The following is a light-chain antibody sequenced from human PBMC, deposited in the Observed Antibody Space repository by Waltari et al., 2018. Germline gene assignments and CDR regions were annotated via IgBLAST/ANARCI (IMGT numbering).Light chain of an antibody. CDR2: DIN. V-gene: IGLV2-14*03. J-gene: IGLJ3*02. CDR1: YNAVGGDDS. Sequence: QSALTQPASVSGSPGQSITISCTGTYNAVGGDDSVSWYQDHPDQAPKVIIYDINNLPSGVSDRFSGSKSGNTASLTISGLQPEDEAYYYCSAQSNNNVVMFGGGTKLTVL. CDR3: SAQSNNNVVM.